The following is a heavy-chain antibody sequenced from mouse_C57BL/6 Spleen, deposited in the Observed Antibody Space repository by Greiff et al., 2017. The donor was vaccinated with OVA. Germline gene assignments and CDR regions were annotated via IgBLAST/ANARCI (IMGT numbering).Heavy chain of an antibody. D-gene: IGHD1-1*01. J-gene: IGHJ1*03. Sequence: VQGVESGPGLVQPSPCLSISCTVSGFSLTSYCVHWVRQSPGKGLEWLGVIWRGGSAAYNAAFISSLSISKDNSKSQVVVKMNSLQADDTGIYYCDRRENYYGSSYYWNFDGWGKGTTVTVSS. CDR2: IWRGGSA. CDR1: GFSLTSYC. CDR3: DRRENYYGSSYYWNFDG. V-gene: IGHV2-2*01.